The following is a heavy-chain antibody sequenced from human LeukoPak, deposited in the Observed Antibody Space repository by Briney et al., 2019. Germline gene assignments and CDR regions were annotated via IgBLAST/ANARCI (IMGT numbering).Heavy chain of an antibody. CDR1: GFTFSSYW. J-gene: IGHJ4*02. D-gene: IGHD4-23*01. Sequence: PGGSLRLSCAASGFTFSSYWMSWVRQAPGKGLEWVANIKQDGSEKYYVDSVKGRFTISRDNAKNSLYLQMNSLRAEDTAVYYCARDPSDYGGNGIDYWGQGTLVTVSS. V-gene: IGHV3-7*03. CDR3: ARDPSDYGGNGIDY. CDR2: IKQDGSEK.